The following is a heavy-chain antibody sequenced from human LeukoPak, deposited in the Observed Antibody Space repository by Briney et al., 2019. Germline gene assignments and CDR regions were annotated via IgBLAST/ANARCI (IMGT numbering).Heavy chain of an antibody. CDR3: ARLSAYCGGDCYPP. CDR2: INHSGST. CDR1: GGSFSGYY. V-gene: IGHV4-34*01. Sequence: PSETLSLTCAVYGGSFSGYYWSWIRQPPGKGLECIGEINHSGSTNYNPSLKSRVTISVDTSKNQFSLKLSSVTAADTAVYYCARLSAYCGGDCYPPWGQGTLVTVSS. J-gene: IGHJ5*02. D-gene: IGHD2-21*02.